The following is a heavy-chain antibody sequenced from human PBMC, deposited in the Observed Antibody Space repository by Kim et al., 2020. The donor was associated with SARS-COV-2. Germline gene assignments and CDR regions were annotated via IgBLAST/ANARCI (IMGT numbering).Heavy chain of an antibody. D-gene: IGHD3-10*01. CDR1: GFTFNTDA. Sequence: GGSLRLSCEASGFTFNTDAMFWVRQAPGKGLEWVSFISPSGNNIEYADSVKGRFTVSSDNAKKSLYLQLHSLTVEDTAVYFCAKGRMTKVRGNMISCYFDWWGQGALVSVAS. J-gene: IGHJ4*02. CDR2: ISPSGNNI. V-gene: IGHV3-48*03. CDR3: AKGRMTKVRGNMISCYFDW.